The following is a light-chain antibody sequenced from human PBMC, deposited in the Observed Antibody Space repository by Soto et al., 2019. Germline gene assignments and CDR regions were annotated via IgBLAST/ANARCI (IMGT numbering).Light chain of an antibody. CDR1: QTVRSW. Sequence: DIQMTQSPSTLSGSVGDRVTITCLASQTVRSWLAWYQQKPGKAPKLLIYKASTLKSGVPSRFSGSGSGTEFTLTISSLQPDDFATYYCQHYNSYSGAFGQGTKVDIK. CDR2: KAS. J-gene: IGKJ1*01. V-gene: IGKV1-5*03. CDR3: QHYNSYSGA.